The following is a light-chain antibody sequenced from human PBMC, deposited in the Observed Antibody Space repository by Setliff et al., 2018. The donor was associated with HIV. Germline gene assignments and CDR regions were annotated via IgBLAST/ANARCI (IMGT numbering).Light chain of an antibody. J-gene: IGLJ1*01. CDR2: DVS. CDR3: KSYTGSSPLYV. Sequence: QSVLTQPASVSGTPGQSITISCIGTNSDVGGYNYVSWYQQHPGKAPKLLIYDVSDRPSGVSRRFSGSKSGDTASLTISGLQVEDEADYYCKSYTGSSPLYVFGSGTKV. V-gene: IGLV2-14*03. CDR1: NSDVGGYNY.